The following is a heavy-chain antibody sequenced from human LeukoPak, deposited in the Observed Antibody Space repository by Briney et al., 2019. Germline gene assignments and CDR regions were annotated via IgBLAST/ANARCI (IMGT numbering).Heavy chain of an antibody. V-gene: IGHV3-11*04. Sequence: GGSLRLSCAASGFTFSDYYMSWIRQAPGKELEWVSYISSSGSTIYYADSVKGRFTISRDNAKNSLYLQMNSLRAEDTAVYYCARDYLPGIAAAGSTGEFDYWGQGTLVTVSS. J-gene: IGHJ4*02. CDR3: ARDYLPGIAAAGSTGEFDY. CDR1: GFTFSDYY. D-gene: IGHD6-13*01. CDR2: ISSSGSTI.